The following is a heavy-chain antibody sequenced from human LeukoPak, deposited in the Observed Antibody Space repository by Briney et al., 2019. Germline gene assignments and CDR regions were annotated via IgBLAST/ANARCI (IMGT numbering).Heavy chain of an antibody. CDR2: ITSIGTYI. D-gene: IGHD4-11*01. V-gene: IGHV3-21*03. CDR1: GFDFNNYN. CDR3: TRDASYSNYPPHNWFDP. J-gene: IGHJ5*02. Sequence: GGSLRLSCAASGFDFNNYNMNWVRQAPGKGLEWVSSITSIGTYIYYADSVKGRFTISRDNAKNSLYLQMNSLKTEDTAVYYCTRDASYSNYPPHNWFDPWGQGTLVTVSS.